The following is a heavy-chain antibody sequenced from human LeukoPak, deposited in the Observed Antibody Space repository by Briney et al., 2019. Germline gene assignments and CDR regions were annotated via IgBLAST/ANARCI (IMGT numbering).Heavy chain of an antibody. CDR2: IKRDGSEK. Sequence: GGSLRLSCAASGFTFSSYWMSWVRQASGKGLQWVASIKRDGSEKYYLDSVKGRFTISRDNAKNSLYLQMNSLRAEDAAVYYCARESTSSSWYNFDYWGQGTLVTVSS. D-gene: IGHD6-13*01. CDR3: ARESTSSSWYNFDY. V-gene: IGHV3-7*01. CDR1: GFTFSSYW. J-gene: IGHJ4*02.